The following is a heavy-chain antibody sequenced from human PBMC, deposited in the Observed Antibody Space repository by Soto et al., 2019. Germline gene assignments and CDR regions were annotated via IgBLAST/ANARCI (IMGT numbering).Heavy chain of an antibody. J-gene: IGHJ4*02. D-gene: IGHD2-21*01. V-gene: IGHV3-11*01. Sequence: GGSLRLSCAASGFTFSDYYMSWIRQAPGKGLEWVSYISSSGSTIYYADSVKGRFTISRDNAKNSLYLQMNSLRAEDTAVYYCARVVVVVVIATEYYFDYWGQGTLVTVSS. CDR3: ARVVVVVVIATEYYFDY. CDR2: ISSSGSTI. CDR1: GFTFSDYY.